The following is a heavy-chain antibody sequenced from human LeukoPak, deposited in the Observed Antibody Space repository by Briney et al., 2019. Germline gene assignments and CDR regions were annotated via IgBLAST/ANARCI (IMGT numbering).Heavy chain of an antibody. J-gene: IGHJ3*02. CDR3: ARELLDDFWSGPGAFDI. Sequence: GGSLRLSCAASGFTFSDYYMSWIRQAPGKGLEWVSYISSSGSTIYYADSVKGRFTISRDNAKKSLYLQMNSLRAEDTAVYYCARELLDDFWSGPGAFDIWGQGTMVTVSS. CDR1: GFTFSDYY. D-gene: IGHD3-3*01. CDR2: ISSSGSTI. V-gene: IGHV3-11*04.